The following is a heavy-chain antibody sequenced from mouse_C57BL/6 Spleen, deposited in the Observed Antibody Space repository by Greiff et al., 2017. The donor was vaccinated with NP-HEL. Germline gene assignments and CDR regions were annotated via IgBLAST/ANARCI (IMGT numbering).Heavy chain of an antibody. V-gene: IGHV1-69*01. CDR2: IDPSDSYT. D-gene: IGHD1-1*01. J-gene: IGHJ1*03. CDR1: GYTFTSYW. CDR3: ARSGITTGYFDV. Sequence: VQLQQPGAELVMPGASVKLSCKASGYTFTSYWMHWVKQRPGQGLEWIGEIDPSDSYTNYNQKFKGKSTLTVDKSSSTAYMQLSSLTSEDSAVYYCARSGITTGYFDVWGTGTTVTVSS.